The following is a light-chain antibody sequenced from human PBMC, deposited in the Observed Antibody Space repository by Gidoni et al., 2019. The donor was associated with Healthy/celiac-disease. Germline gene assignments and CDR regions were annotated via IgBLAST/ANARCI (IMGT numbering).Light chain of an antibody. CDR2: WAS. V-gene: IGKV4-1*01. CDR3: QKYYRTPIT. J-gene: IGKJ3*01. Sequence: IVMIQSPDYLTVSLGERATINCKSSQSVLYSSNNKNSLAWYQRKPVQSPKLLIYWASTRESGVPDGLSGSGSGTEFTRTISSLQAEDVAVYYCQKYYRTPITLGPGTKVDIK. CDR1: QSVLYSSNNKNS.